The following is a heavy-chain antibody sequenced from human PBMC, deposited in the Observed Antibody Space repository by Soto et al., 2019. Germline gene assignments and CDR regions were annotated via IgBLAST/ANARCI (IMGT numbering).Heavy chain of an antibody. CDR1: GGSIISNYC. J-gene: IGHJ4*02. D-gene: IGHD3-3*01. Sequence: SETLSLTCAVSGGSIISNYCWAWIRQSPGEGLVWIGSIYHSVTTYYNPSLESRVIISVDTSESRFALRLTSVTAADSAVYYCARTDNVGYYPYCGQRTLVTVCS. V-gene: IGHV4-38-2*01. CDR3: ARTDNVGYYPY. CDR2: IYHSVTT.